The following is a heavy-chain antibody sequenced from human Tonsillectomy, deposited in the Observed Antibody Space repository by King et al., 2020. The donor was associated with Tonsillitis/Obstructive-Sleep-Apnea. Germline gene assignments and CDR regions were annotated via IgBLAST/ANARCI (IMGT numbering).Heavy chain of an antibody. CDR3: AKDSRYDYGDYFDC. D-gene: IGHD4-17*01. CDR1: GFTFDDYA. V-gene: IGHV3-43*02. J-gene: IGHJ4*02. Sequence: VQLVESGGGVGQPGGSLRLSCAASGFTFDDYAMHWVRQAPGKGLEWVSLISGDGDSTYYADSVKGRFTISRDNSKNSLYLQMNSLRTEDAALYYCAKDSRYDYGDYFDCWGQGTLVTVSS. CDR2: ISGDGDST.